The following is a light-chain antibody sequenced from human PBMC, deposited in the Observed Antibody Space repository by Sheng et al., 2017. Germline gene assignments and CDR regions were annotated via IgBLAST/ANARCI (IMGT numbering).Light chain of an antibody. CDR3: MIWHNSAWV. V-gene: IGLV5-45*01. Sequence: QAVLTQPASLSASPGASASLTCTLRSGINVESSRIHWYQQRPGSPPQFLLRYTSDSDTQLGSGVPSRFSGSKDPSANAGILLISGLQSEDEGDYHCMIWHNSAWVFGGGTKLTVL. CDR1: SGINVESSR. J-gene: IGLJ3*02. CDR2: YTSDSDT.